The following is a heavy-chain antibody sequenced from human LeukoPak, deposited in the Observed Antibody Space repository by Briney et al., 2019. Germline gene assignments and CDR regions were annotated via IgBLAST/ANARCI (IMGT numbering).Heavy chain of an antibody. Sequence: ASVKVSCKASGYTFTSYAMHWVRQAPGQRLEWMGWINAGNGNTEYSQKFQGRVTITRDTSASTAYMELSSLRSEDTAVYYCARDGLNEPNDYGDYSRGGRPYYYYYGMDVWGQGTTVTVSS. CDR2: INAGNGNT. V-gene: IGHV1-3*01. D-gene: IGHD4-17*01. CDR1: GYTFTSYA. CDR3: ARDGLNEPNDYGDYSRGGRPYYYYYGMDV. J-gene: IGHJ6*02.